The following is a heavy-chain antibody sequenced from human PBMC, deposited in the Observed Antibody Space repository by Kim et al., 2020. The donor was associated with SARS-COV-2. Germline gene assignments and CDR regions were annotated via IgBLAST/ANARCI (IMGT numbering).Heavy chain of an antibody. D-gene: IGHD6-13*01. Sequence: ARKFQGRVTITEETSTDTAYMELSSLRSEDTAVYYCATGAAAGKSNWFDPWGQGTLVTVSS. CDR3: ATGAAAGKSNWFDP. J-gene: IGHJ5*02. V-gene: IGHV1-24*01.